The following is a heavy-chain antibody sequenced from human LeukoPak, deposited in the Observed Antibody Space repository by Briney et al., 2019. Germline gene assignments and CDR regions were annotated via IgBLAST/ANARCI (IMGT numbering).Heavy chain of an antibody. CDR3: ARAGLRYCSSTSCYNFDY. CDR2: IYHSGST. Sequence: SETLSLTCAVSGYSISSGYYWGWIRQPPGKGLEWIGSIYHSGSTYYNPSLKSRVTISVDTSKNQFSLKLSSVTATDTAVYYCARAGLRYCSSTSCYNFDYWGQGTLVTVSS. D-gene: IGHD2-2*02. CDR1: GYSISSGYY. V-gene: IGHV4-38-2*01. J-gene: IGHJ4*02.